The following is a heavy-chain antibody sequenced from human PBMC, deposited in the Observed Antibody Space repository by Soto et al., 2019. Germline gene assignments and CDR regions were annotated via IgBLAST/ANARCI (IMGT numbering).Heavy chain of an antibody. CDR1: GFTFSSYA. V-gene: IGHV3-30-3*01. J-gene: IGHJ4*02. CDR2: ISYDGSNK. D-gene: IGHD5-18*01. Sequence: QVQLVESGGGVVQPGRSLRLSCAASGFTFSSYAMHWVRQAPGKGLEWVAVISYDGSNKYYADSVKGRFTISRDNSKNTLYLQMNSLRAEDTAVYYCARGVEDTAMGGFDYWGQGTPVTVSS. CDR3: ARGVEDTAMGGFDY.